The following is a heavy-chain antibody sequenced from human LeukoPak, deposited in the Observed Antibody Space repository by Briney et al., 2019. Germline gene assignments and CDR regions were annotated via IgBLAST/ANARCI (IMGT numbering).Heavy chain of an antibody. J-gene: IGHJ4*02. CDR1: GGSISSGSYY. Sequence: PSQTLSLTCTVSGGSISSGSYYWRWIRQPAGKGLEWFGRIYTSGSTNYNPSLKSRVTISVDTSKNQFSLKLSSVTAAYTAVYYCVGTYDILTGYTPYFDYWGQGTLVTVSS. CDR2: IYTSGST. V-gene: IGHV4-61*02. CDR3: VGTYDILTGYTPYFDY. D-gene: IGHD3-9*01.